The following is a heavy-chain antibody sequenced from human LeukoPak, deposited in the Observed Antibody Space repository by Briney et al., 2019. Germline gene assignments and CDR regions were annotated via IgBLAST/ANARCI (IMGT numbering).Heavy chain of an antibody. CDR1: GGSISSYY. Sequence: SETLSLTCTVSGGSISSYYWSWIRQPPGRGLKWVGYIYYSGSTNYNPSLKSRVTISVDTSKNLFSLKLSSVTAADTAVYYCARLPRYYGSGNFDYWGQGTLVTVSS. CDR2: IYYSGST. J-gene: IGHJ4*02. CDR3: ARLPRYYGSGNFDY. D-gene: IGHD3-10*01. V-gene: IGHV4-59*01.